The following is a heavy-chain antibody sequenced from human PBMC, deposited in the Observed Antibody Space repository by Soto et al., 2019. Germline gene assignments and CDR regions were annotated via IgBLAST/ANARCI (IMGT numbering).Heavy chain of an antibody. CDR3: ARGMSGYYFDSSGYPNPGPFDY. J-gene: IGHJ4*02. V-gene: IGHV4-59*01. CDR2: FYYSGPT. Sequence: TLSLTCSVSGGSMSSFYWNWIRQPPGRGLEWIGSFYYSGPTNYNPSFSSQVTISVDTSKNQFSLQLTSVTAADTAVYFCARGMSGYYFDSSGYPNPGPFDYWGQGALVTVSS. D-gene: IGHD3-22*01. CDR1: GGSMSSFY.